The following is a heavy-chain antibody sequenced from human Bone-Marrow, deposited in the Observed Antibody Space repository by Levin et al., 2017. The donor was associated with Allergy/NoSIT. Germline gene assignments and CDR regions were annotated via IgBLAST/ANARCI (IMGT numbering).Heavy chain of an antibody. CDR1: GFTFSSYA. D-gene: IGHD6-13*01. Sequence: RSGGSLRLSCAASGFTFSSYAMSWVRQAPGKGLEWVSTLSSSGDSTYYADSVKGRFTISRDNSKNTLYLQMNSLRAEDTAVYFCAKDPGYGSSYYHFDHWGQGTLVTVSS. CDR2: LSSSGDST. CDR3: AKDPGYGSSYYHFDH. V-gene: IGHV3-23*01. J-gene: IGHJ4*02.